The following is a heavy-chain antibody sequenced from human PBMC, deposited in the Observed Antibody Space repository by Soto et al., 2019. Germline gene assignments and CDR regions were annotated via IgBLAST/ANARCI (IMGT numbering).Heavy chain of an antibody. V-gene: IGHV1-18*01. J-gene: IGHJ6*02. Sequence: ASVKVSCKASGYTFTSYGISWVRQAPGQGLEWMGWISAYNGNTNYAQKLQGRVTMTTDTSTSTAYMELRSLRSDDTAVYYCAREVGGDYANYYYYGMDVWGQGTTVTVSS. CDR1: GYTFTSYG. CDR2: ISAYNGNT. CDR3: AREVGGDYANYYYYGMDV. D-gene: IGHD2-21*02.